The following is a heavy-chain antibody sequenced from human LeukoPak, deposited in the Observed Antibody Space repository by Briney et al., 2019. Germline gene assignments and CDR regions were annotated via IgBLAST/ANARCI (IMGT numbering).Heavy chain of an antibody. CDR1: GFTFSSYG. V-gene: IGHV3-30*03. Sequence: GGSLLLSCAASGFTFSSYGMHWVRQAPGKGLEWVAVISYDGSNKYYADSVKGRFTISRDNSKNTLYLQMNSLRAEDTAVYYCARSGAIAAVVHAFDIWGQGTMVTVSS. CDR3: ARSGAIAAVVHAFDI. J-gene: IGHJ3*02. D-gene: IGHD6-13*01. CDR2: ISYDGSNK.